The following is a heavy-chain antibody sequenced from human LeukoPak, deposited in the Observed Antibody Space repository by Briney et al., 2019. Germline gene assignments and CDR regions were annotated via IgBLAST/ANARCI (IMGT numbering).Heavy chain of an antibody. Sequence: AGTLTLSCAASGFTFSSYNRTWVRQPPGKGLEWVSYICTSSSTNYYADPVKRRFTISRDSAKNSLFLQINGMSAEATAVYYCAGAYSSSSGRDAFDGWGLGTLVTASS. J-gene: IGHJ3*01. CDR2: ICTSSSTN. CDR3: AGAYSSSSGRDAFDG. CDR1: GFTFSSYN. V-gene: IGHV3-48*01. D-gene: IGHD6-6*01.